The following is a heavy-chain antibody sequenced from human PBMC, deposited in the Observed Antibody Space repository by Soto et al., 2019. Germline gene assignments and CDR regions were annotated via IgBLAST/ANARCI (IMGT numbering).Heavy chain of an antibody. Sequence: SETLSLTCTVSGGSISSGNQYWSWIRQHPEKGLEWIGYISYAGTTHYNPSLGSRVTISIDTSKNQFSLKVRSVTAADTAVFYCAREVMVAADKPAFDICGRGTMVT. V-gene: IGHV4-31*03. D-gene: IGHD2-2*02. J-gene: IGHJ3*02. CDR1: GGSISSGNQY. CDR3: AREVMVAADKPAFDI. CDR2: ISYAGTT.